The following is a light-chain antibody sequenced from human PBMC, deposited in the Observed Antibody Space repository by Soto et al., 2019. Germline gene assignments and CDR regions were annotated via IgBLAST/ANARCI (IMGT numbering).Light chain of an antibody. CDR3: QQYGSSLRT. V-gene: IGKV3-11*01. CDR1: QSVNTY. CDR2: DAS. J-gene: IGKJ2*01. Sequence: EIVLTQSPATLSLSPGERATLSCRASQSVNTYLGWYQQRPGQAPILLIYDASNRATGIPARFSGSGSGTDFTLTISSLEPEDFAVYYCQQYGSSLRTFGQGTKLEIK.